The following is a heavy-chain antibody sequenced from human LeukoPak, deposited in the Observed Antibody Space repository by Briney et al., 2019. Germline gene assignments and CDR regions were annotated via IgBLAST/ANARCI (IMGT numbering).Heavy chain of an antibody. V-gene: IGHV3-7*01. Sequence: GGSLRLSCAASGFDFNKYWMNWVRQAPGKGLEWVANIKHDDTEINYVDSVRGRFTVSRDNAKNSLYLQLNSLRHEDAAVYFCARGGYYNFWTGLVDYWGLGTRVTVPS. J-gene: IGHJ4*02. D-gene: IGHD3/OR15-3a*01. CDR2: IKHDDTEI. CDR3: ARGGYYNFWTGLVDY. CDR1: GFDFNKYW.